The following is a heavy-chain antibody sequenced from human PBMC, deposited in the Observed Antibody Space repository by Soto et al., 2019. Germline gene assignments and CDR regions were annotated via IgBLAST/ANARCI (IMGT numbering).Heavy chain of an antibody. CDR3: ATTALGWFDP. D-gene: IGHD2-21*02. J-gene: IGHJ5*02. Sequence: SETLSLTCSVSGGSISSYYWSWIRQPPGKGLEWIGYIFYSGRSGSTNYNPSLKSRVIISVDTSKNQFSLKLGSVTAADTAVYYCATTALGWFDPWGQGTLVTVSS. CDR2: IFYSGRSGST. CDR1: GGSISSYY. V-gene: IGHV4-59*01.